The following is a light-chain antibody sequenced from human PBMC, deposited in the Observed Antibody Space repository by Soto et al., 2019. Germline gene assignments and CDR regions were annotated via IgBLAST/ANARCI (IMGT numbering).Light chain of an antibody. CDR3: SSYAGSNNLV. CDR2: EVS. V-gene: IGLV2-8*01. Sequence: QSALTQPPSASGSPGQSVTISCTGTSSDVGGYNSVSWYQQHPGKVPRLMIYEVSKRPSGAPDRFSGSKSVNTASLTVSGLQAEDEADYYCSSYAGSNNLVFGGGTKVTVL. J-gene: IGLJ2*01. CDR1: SSDVGGYNS.